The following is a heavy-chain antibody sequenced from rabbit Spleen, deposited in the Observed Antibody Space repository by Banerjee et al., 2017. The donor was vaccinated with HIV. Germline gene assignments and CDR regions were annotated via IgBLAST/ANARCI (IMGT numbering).Heavy chain of an antibody. CDR3: ARDTSSSFSSYGMDL. V-gene: IGHV1S40*01. J-gene: IGHJ6*01. CDR1: GVSFSSDYY. Sequence: QSLEESGGDLVKPGASLTLTCTASGVSFSSDYYMCWVRQAPGKGLEWIACIDSGGSGFTYFASWAKGRFTISKTSSTTVTLQMTSLTAADTATYFCARDTSSSFSSYGMDLWGQGTLVTVS. CDR2: IDSGGSGFT. D-gene: IGHD1-1*01.